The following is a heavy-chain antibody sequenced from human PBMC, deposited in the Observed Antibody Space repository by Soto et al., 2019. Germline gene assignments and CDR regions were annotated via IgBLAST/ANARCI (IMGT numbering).Heavy chain of an antibody. Sequence: ASVKVSCKASGYTFTSYGISWVRQAPGQGLEWMGWISAYNGNTNYAQKLQGRVTMTTDTSTSTAYMELRSLRSDDTAVYYCARISVGSSWYHYYYYYGMDAGGQGTTVTV. CDR1: GYTFTSYG. J-gene: IGHJ6*02. CDR2: ISAYNGNT. V-gene: IGHV1-18*01. D-gene: IGHD6-13*01. CDR3: ARISVGSSWYHYYYYYGMDA.